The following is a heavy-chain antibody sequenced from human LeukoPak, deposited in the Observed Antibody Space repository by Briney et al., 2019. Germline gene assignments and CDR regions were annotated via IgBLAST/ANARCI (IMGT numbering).Heavy chain of an antibody. V-gene: IGHV1-2*04. CDR2: INPNSGGT. CDR1: GYTFTGYY. CDR3: ARGGSCSSTSCYDRYYGMDV. Sequence: ASVKVSCKASGYTFTGYYMHWVRQAPGQGLAWMGWINPNSGGTNYAQKFQGWVTMTRDTSISTAYMELSRLRSDDTAVYYCARGGSCSSTSCYDRYYGMDVWGKGTTVTVSS. J-gene: IGHJ6*04. D-gene: IGHD2-2*01.